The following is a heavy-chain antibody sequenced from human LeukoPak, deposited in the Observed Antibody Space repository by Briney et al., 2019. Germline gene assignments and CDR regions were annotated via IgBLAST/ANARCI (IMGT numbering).Heavy chain of an antibody. J-gene: IGHJ4*02. Sequence: ASVKVSCKASGYTFTSYYMHWVRQAPGQGLEWMGIINPSGGSTSYAQKFQGRVTMTRDMSTSTVYMELSSLRSEDTAVYYCARVAGSSWYSPAFDYWGQGTLVTVSS. CDR1: GYTFTSYY. V-gene: IGHV1-46*01. CDR2: INPSGGST. CDR3: ARVAGSSWYSPAFDY. D-gene: IGHD6-13*01.